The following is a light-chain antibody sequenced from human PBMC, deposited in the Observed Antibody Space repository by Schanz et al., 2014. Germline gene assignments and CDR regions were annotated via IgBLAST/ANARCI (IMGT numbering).Light chain of an antibody. CDR2: DVS. V-gene: IGLV2-14*01. CDR1: SSDVGGYNY. CDR3: SSYTSSSALNV. Sequence: QSALTQPASVSGSPGQSITISCTGTSSDVGGYNYVSWYQQHPGKAPKLMIYDVSNRTSGVSNRFSGSKSGNTASLTISGLQDEDEAYDYCSSYTSSSALNVFGTGTKLTVL. J-gene: IGLJ1*01.